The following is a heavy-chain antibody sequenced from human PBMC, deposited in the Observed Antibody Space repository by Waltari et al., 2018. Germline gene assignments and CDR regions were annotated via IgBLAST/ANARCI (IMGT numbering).Heavy chain of an antibody. J-gene: IGHJ4*02. CDR2: IYYSGST. V-gene: IGHV4-39*07. Sequence: QLQLQESGPGLVKPSETLSLTCTVSGGSISSSSYYWGWIRQPPGKGLEWIGSIYYSGSTYYNPSLKSRVTISVDTSKNQFSLKLSSVTAADTAVYYCARDYSSSSFDCWGQGTLVTVSS. CDR1: GGSISSSSYY. D-gene: IGHD6-6*01. CDR3: ARDYSSSSFDC.